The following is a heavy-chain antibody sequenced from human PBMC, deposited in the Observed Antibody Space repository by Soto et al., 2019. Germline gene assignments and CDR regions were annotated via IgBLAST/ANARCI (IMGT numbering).Heavy chain of an antibody. Sequence: QVKLVQSGAEWKKPGASVKVSCKASGYTFTSYGISWVRQAPGQGRAWMGWISAYNGNTNYAQKLQGRVTMTTDTSTSTAYMELRSLRSDDTAVYYCARDSTTGTTWDWFDPWGQGTLVTVSS. CDR3: ARDSTTGTTWDWFDP. D-gene: IGHD1-1*01. J-gene: IGHJ5*02. V-gene: IGHV1-18*01. CDR1: GYTFTSYG. CDR2: ISAYNGNT.